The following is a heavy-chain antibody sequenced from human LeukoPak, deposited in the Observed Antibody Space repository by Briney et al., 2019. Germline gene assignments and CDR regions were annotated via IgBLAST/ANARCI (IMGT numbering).Heavy chain of an antibody. D-gene: IGHD6-13*01. V-gene: IGHV3-48*03. Sequence: GGSLRLSCAASGFTFSSYDMNWVRQAPGKGLEWVSYISSSGSTIYYADSVKGRFTISRDNAKNSLYLQMNSLRAEDTAVYYCARGGSSGSSWYWFDPWGQGTLVTVSS. CDR2: ISSSGSTI. CDR1: GFTFSSYD. J-gene: IGHJ5*02. CDR3: ARGGSSGSSWYWFDP.